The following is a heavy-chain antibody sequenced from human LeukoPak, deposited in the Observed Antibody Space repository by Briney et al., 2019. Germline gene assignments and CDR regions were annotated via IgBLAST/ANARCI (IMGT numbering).Heavy chain of an antibody. Sequence: SVKVSCKASGGTFSSYAISWVRQAPGQGLEWMGGIIPIFGTANYAQKFQGRVTITADESTSTAYMELSSLRSEDTAVYYCASSTYYYDSSGYYDYYFDYWGQGTLVTVSS. CDR1: GGTFSSYA. CDR3: ASSTYYYDSSGYYDYYFDY. D-gene: IGHD3-22*01. V-gene: IGHV1-69*01. J-gene: IGHJ4*02. CDR2: IIPIFGTA.